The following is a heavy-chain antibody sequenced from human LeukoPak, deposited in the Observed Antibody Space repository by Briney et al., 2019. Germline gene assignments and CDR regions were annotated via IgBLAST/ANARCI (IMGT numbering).Heavy chain of an antibody. J-gene: IGHJ6*02. CDR2: ISGDGGST. V-gene: IGHV3-43*02. Sequence: WGSLRLSCAAPGFTFGDYAMHWVRHAPGKGLEWGSLISGDGGSTYYADSVKGRFTISRDNSKNSLYLQMNSLRTEDTALYYCAKAGMGATLYYGMDVWGQGTTVTVSS. CDR1: GFTFGDYA. CDR3: AKAGMGATLYYGMDV. D-gene: IGHD1-26*01.